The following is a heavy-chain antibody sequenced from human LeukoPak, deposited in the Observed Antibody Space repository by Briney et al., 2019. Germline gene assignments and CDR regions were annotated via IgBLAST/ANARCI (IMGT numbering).Heavy chain of an antibody. CDR2: INPNSGGT. J-gene: IGHJ4*02. CDR3: ARPPRDGYNNFDY. V-gene: IGHV1-2*02. D-gene: IGHD5-24*01. Sequence: ASVKVSCKASGYTFIGYYMHWVRQAPGQGLEWMGWINPNSGGTNYAQKFQGRVTMTRDTSISTAYMELSRLRSDDTAVYYCARPPRDGYNNFDYWGQGTLVTVSS. CDR1: GYTFIGYY.